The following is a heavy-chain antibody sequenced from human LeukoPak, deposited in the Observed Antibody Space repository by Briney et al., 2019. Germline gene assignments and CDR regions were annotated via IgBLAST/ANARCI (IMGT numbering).Heavy chain of an antibody. D-gene: IGHD5-12*01. CDR1: GGTFSSYA. Sequence: ASVKVSCKASGGTFSSYAISWVRQAPGQGLEWMGRIIPILGIANYAQKFQGRVTITADKSTSTAYMELSSLRSEDTAVYYCARDVEMATRYFDYWGQGTLVTVSS. CDR2: IIPILGIA. CDR3: ARDVEMATRYFDY. V-gene: IGHV1-69*04. J-gene: IGHJ4*02.